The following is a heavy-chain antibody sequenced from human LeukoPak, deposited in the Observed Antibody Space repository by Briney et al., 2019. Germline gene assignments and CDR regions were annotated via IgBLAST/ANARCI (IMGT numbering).Heavy chain of an antibody. CDR3: GRGPYGSGSYYNKRGWFDP. CDR1: GGSFSGYY. J-gene: IGHJ5*02. CDR2: INHSGST. D-gene: IGHD3-10*01. V-gene: IGHV4-34*01. Sequence: SETLSLTCAVYGGSFSGYYWSWIRQPPGKGLEWIGEINHSGSTNYNPSLRSRVTISVDTSKNQFSLKLSSVTAADTAVYYCGRGPYGSGSYYNKRGWFDPWGQGTLVTVPS.